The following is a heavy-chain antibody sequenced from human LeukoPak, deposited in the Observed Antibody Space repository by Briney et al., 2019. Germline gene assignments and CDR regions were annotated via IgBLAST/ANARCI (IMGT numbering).Heavy chain of an antibody. D-gene: IGHD1-26*01. CDR3: ARILVGADDY. CDR2: ISSSSSYI. Sequence: PGGSLRLSRAASGFTFSSYSMNWVRQAPGKGLEWVSSISSSSSYIYYADSVKGRFTISRDNAKNSLYLQMNSLRAEDTAVYYCARILVGADDYWGQGTLVTVSS. J-gene: IGHJ4*02. V-gene: IGHV3-21*01. CDR1: GFTFSSYS.